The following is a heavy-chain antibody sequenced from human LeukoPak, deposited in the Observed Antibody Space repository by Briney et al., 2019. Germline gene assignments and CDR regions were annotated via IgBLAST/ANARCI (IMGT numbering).Heavy chain of an antibody. J-gene: IGHJ4*02. V-gene: IGHV1-18*01. CDR3: VRITIFVDYFDY. CDR1: GYTFTRYT. Sequence: ASVKVSCKASGYTFTRYTISWVRQAPGQGLEWMGWISAHNGNTSYAQKLQGRVTMTTDTSTSTAYMELRSLRSDDTAVYFCVRITIFVDYFDYWGQGTLVTASS. D-gene: IGHD3-3*01. CDR2: ISAHNGNT.